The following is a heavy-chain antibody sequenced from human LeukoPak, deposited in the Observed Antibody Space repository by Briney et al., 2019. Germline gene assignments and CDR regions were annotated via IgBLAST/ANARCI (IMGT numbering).Heavy chain of an antibody. J-gene: IGHJ4*02. CDR3: AAAIRRY. V-gene: IGHV3-23*01. CDR2: ISGSGGST. Sequence: GGALRLSCAASVFTFSSYAMSRVRQAPGRGLEWVSAISGSGGSTYYADSVKGRFTISRDNSKNTLYLQMSSLRAEDTAVHYCAAAIRRYWGQGTLVTVSS. D-gene: IGHD2-2*01. CDR1: VFTFSSYA.